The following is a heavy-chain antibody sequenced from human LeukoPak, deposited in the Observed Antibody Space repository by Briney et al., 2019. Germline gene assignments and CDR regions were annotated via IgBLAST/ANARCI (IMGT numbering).Heavy chain of an antibody. CDR3: VRDLRDIVRGITPDAFDI. J-gene: IGHJ3*02. Sequence: ASVKVSCKASGYTFTSYYMHWVRQAPGQGPEWMGIINPSRGSTSYAQKFQGRVTMTRDMSTSTVYMELSSLRSEDTAVYYCVRDLRDIVRGITPDAFDIWGQGTMVTVSS. CDR2: INPSRGST. CDR1: GYTFTSYY. V-gene: IGHV1-46*01. D-gene: IGHD3-10*01.